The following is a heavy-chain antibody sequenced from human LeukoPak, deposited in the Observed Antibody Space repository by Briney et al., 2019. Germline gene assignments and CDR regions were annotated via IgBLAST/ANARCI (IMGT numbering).Heavy chain of an antibody. CDR1: GGSINNYY. Sequence: KPSETLSLTCTVSGGSINNYYWSWIRQPPGKGLEWIGYIYYSGSTNYNPSLKSRVTISVDTSKNQFSLKLSSVTAADTAVYYCAGHHPRNTVDFWGQGTLVTVSS. CDR3: AGHHPRNTVDF. CDR2: IYYSGST. V-gene: IGHV4-59*01. D-gene: IGHD2/OR15-2a*01. J-gene: IGHJ4*02.